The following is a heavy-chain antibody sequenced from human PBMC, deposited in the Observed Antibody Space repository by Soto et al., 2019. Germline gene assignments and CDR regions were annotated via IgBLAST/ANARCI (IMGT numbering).Heavy chain of an antibody. Sequence: QVQLVESGGVVVQPGRSLRLSCEASGFTCSSYSMHWVRQAPGKGLEWVAVISYDGSNKYYADSVKGRFTISRDNSKNTLYLQMNSLRAEDTAVYYGARDEAMDRYYFDCWGQGTLVTVSS. D-gene: IGHD5-18*01. CDR3: ARDEAMDRYYFDC. V-gene: IGHV3-30-3*01. CDR2: ISYDGSNK. CDR1: GFTCSSYS. J-gene: IGHJ4*02.